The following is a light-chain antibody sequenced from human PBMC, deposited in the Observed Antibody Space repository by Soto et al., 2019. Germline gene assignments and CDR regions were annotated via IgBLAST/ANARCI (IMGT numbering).Light chain of an antibody. CDR2: DAS. CDR1: QGINRT. V-gene: IGKV1-13*02. J-gene: IGKJ2*01. Sequence: ALQLTLSPASLSASVGERGTITCRASQGINRTLARAQPNPGKDPKLLISDASSWASGVPSRFSGSGSGTDFTLTISSLKPEDFATYYCQQFSSYPHTWGQGTKLEIK. CDR3: QQFSSYPHT.